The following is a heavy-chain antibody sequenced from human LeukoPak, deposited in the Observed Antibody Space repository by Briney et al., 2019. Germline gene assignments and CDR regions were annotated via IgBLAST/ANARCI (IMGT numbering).Heavy chain of an antibody. CDR2: FDPEDGET. CDR1: GYTLTELS. J-gene: IGHJ4*02. V-gene: IGHV1-24*01. Sequence: GASVKVSCKVSGYTLTELSMHWVRQAPGKGLEWMGGFDPEDGETICAQKFQGRVTMTEGTSTDTAYMELSRLRSDDTAVYYCARDPSGYYMGTDYWGQGTLVTVSS. CDR3: ARDPSGYYMGTDY. D-gene: IGHD3-9*01.